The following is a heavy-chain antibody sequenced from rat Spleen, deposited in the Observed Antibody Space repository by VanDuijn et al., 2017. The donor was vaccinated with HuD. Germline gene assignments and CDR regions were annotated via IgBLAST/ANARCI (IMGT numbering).Heavy chain of an antibody. CDR3: ARLSGPFDY. D-gene: IGHD1-1*01. V-gene: IGHV5-29*01. J-gene: IGHJ2*01. CDR2: ISYDGSSP. CDR1: GFTFSDYA. Sequence: EVQLVESGGGLVQPGRSLKLSCAASGFTFSDYAMAWVRQAPTKGLEWVATISYDGSSPLYRDSVKGRFTISRDNAKSTLYLQMDSLRSEDTATYYCARLSGPFDYWGQGGMVTVSS.